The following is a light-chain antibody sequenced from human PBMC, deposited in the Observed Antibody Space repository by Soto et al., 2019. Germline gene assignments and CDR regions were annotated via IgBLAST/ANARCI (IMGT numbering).Light chain of an antibody. Sequence: QSVLTQPRSVSGSPGQSVTISCTGTSSDVGGYNFVSWYQQHPGKVPKLMIYDVSQRPSGVPDRFSGSKSGNTASLTISGLQAEDEADYYCCSYKFNITFVFGTGTKLSVL. CDR2: DVS. CDR1: SSDVGGYNF. J-gene: IGLJ1*01. V-gene: IGLV2-11*01. CDR3: CSYKFNITFV.